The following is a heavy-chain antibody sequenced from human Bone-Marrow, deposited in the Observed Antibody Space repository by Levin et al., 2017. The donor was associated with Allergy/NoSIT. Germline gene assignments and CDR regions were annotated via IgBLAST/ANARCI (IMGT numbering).Heavy chain of an antibody. CDR3: ARCQGGACRRNGAFDI. J-gene: IGHJ3*02. D-gene: IGHD2-21*02. CDR2: LNSASTYI. V-gene: IGHV3-21*01. Sequence: SCAASGFTFSTYSMIWVRQAPGKGLEWVSALNSASTYIYYIDSVKGRFTISRDNAKNSLFLQMNSLRDEDTAVYYCARCQGGACRRNGAFDIWGRGTMVTVSS. CDR1: GFTFSTYS.